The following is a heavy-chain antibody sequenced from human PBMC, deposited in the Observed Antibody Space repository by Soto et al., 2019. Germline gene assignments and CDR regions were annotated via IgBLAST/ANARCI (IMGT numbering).Heavy chain of an antibody. J-gene: IGHJ4*02. Sequence: SETLSLTCTVSGVSVSSGSYYWSWIRQPPGKGLEWIGYIYYSGSTNYNPSLKSRVTISVDTSKNQFSLKLSSVTAADTAVYYCARGDRDGYNLRIHDPKFDYWGQGTLVTVSS. CDR3: ARGDRDGYNLRIHDPKFDY. V-gene: IGHV4-61*01. CDR2: IYYSGST. D-gene: IGHD5-12*01. CDR1: GVSVSSGSYY.